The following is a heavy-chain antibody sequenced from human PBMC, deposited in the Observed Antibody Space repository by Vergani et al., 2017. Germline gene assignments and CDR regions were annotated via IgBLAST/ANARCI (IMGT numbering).Heavy chain of an antibody. D-gene: IGHD6-19*01. CDR3: AKTREAVAGGGGYFQH. CDR2: ISYDGSNK. Sequence: QVQLVESGGGLVQPGRSLRLSCAASGFTFSSYGMHWVRQAPGKGLEWVAVISYDGSNKYYADSVKGRFTISRDNSKNTLYLQMHSLRAEDTAVYYCAKTREAVAGGGGYFQHWGQGTLVTVSS. J-gene: IGHJ1*01. V-gene: IGHV3-30*18. CDR1: GFTFSSYG.